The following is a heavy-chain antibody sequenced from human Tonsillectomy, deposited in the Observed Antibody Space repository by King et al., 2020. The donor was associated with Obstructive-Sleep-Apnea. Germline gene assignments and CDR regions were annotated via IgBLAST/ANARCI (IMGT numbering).Heavy chain of an antibody. CDR1: GYTFTGYY. CDR3: ATVAVATATFYFDY. CDR2: INPASGGT. D-gene: IGHD1-26*01. V-gene: IGHV1-2*02. J-gene: IGHJ4*02. Sequence: QVQLVESGSEVKKPGASVKVSCKASGYTFTGYYMHLVRQTPGQGLEWMGWINPASGGTIYAPKFQGRVTMTRDTSVSTAYMELSRLRADDTAFDYCATVAVATATFYFDYWGQGTLVTVSS.